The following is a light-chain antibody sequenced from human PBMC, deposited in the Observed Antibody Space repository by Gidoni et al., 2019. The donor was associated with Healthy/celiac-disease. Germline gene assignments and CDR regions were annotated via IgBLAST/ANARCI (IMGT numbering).Light chain of an antibody. V-gene: IGKV3-20*01. CDR1: QSVSSSY. Sequence: DIVLTQSPGTLSLSPGERATLSCRASQSVSSSYLAWYQQKPGQAPRLLIYGASSRATGIPDRFSGSGSGTDFTLTISRLEPEDFAVYYCQQYGSSPLTCXGXTKVEIK. J-gene: IGKJ4*01. CDR3: QQYGSSPLT. CDR2: GAS.